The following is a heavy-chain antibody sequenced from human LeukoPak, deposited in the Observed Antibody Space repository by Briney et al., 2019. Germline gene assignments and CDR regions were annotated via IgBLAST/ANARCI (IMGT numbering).Heavy chain of an antibody. V-gene: IGHV3-21*01. D-gene: IGHD4-17*01. Sequence: GGSLRLSCAAPGFTFNTYDMNWVRQAPGKGLEWVLTIRSSSSNMYYADSVKGRFTISRDNAKNSLYLQMNSLRAEDTAVYYCARGSTVTTNPLFDYWGQGTLVTVSS. CDR3: ARGSTVTTNPLFDY. CDR2: IRSSSSNM. CDR1: GFTFNTYD. J-gene: IGHJ4*02.